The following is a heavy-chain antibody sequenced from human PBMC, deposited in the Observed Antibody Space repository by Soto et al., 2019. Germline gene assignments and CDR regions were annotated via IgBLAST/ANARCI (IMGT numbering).Heavy chain of an antibody. V-gene: IGHV4-34*01. CDR1: GGSFSGYY. D-gene: IGHD6-19*01. Sequence: SETLSLTCAVYGGSFSGYYWSWIRQPPGKGLEWFGEINHSGSTNYNPSLKSRVTISVDTSKNQFSLKLSSVTAADTAVYYCARGGRIAVAGAPHYYSYGMDFWGPGTMVTVSS. CDR2: INHSGST. J-gene: IGHJ6*02. CDR3: ARGGRIAVAGAPHYYSYGMDF.